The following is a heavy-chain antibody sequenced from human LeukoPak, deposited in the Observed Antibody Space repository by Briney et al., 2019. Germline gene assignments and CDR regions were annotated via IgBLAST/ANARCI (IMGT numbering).Heavy chain of an antibody. CDR2: ISSSGSTI. J-gene: IGHJ4*02. CDR1: GFTFSSYE. V-gene: IGHV3-48*03. D-gene: IGHD2-8*02. Sequence: GGSLRLSCAASGFTFSSYEMNWVRQAPGEGLEWVSYISSSGSTIYYADSVKGRFTISRDNAKNSLYLQMNSLRAEDTAVYYCARDSGGAVDYWGQGTLVTVSS. CDR3: ARDSGGAVDY.